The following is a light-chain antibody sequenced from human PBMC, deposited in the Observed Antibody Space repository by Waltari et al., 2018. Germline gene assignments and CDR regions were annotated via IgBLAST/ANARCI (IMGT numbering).Light chain of an antibody. CDR3: QSYDGINWM. CDR1: SGSMASNY. Sequence: MLTQPHSVSESPGKTVTISCTRSSGSMASNYVQWFQQRPGSAPTTVIYEAYQRPSGVPDRFSGSIDSSSNSASLTISGLKTEDEADYYCQSYDGINWMFGGGTKLTVL. J-gene: IGLJ3*02. CDR2: EAY. V-gene: IGLV6-57*03.